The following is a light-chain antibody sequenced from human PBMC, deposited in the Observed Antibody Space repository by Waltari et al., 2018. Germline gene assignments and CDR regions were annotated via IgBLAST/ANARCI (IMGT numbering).Light chain of an antibody. Sequence: EVVMTQSPLSLPVTLGQPASISCRSSQSLVYSDGNHYLNWFQQRPGQSPRRLIYKVSNRDSGVPDRVSGSGSGTDFTLKISRVEAEDVGVYYCMQGTHWLTFGGGTKVEIK. V-gene: IGKV2-30*01. CDR3: MQGTHWLT. CDR1: QSLVYSDGNHY. CDR2: KVS. J-gene: IGKJ4*01.